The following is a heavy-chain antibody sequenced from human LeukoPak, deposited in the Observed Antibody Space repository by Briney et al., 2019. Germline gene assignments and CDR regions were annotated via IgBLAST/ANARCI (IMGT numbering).Heavy chain of an antibody. Sequence: QSGGSLRLSCAASGFTFSRYWMHWVRQAPGKGLVWVSRISFNGSNTNYADSVKGRFTISRDNAKNTLYLQMNSLRAEETAVYYCARDSGSSGDYWGQGTLVTVSS. CDR2: ISFNGSNT. J-gene: IGHJ4*02. CDR1: GFTFSRYW. D-gene: IGHD1-26*01. V-gene: IGHV3-74*01. CDR3: ARDSGSSGDY.